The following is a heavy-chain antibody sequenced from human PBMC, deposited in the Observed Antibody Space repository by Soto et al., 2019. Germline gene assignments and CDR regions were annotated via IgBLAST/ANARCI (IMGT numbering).Heavy chain of an antibody. CDR3: AXXXDYGDX. Sequence: GESPKISCRGSGSRFNSYWISWVRQMPGKGLEWMGSIDPSDPYTNYSPSFQGHVTISADKYIRTAYLQWSSLKASDTAMYYCAXXXDYGDXWGQETLVTVSS. CDR1: GSRFNSYW. V-gene: IGHV5-10-1*01. CDR2: IDPSDPYT. J-gene: IGHJ4*02.